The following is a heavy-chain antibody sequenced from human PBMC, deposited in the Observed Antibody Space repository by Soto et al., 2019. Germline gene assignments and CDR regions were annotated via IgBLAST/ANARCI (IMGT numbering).Heavy chain of an antibody. J-gene: IGHJ4*02. CDR2: ISAYNGNT. CDR3: ARARELLIDY. CDR1: GYTFTSYG. D-gene: IGHD3-10*01. V-gene: IGHV1-18*01. Sequence: ASVKVSCKASGYTFTSYGISWVRQAPGQGLEWMGWISAYNGNTNYAQKLQGRATMTTATSTRTAYMELRSLRSDDTAVYYCARARELLIDYWGQGTLVTVSS.